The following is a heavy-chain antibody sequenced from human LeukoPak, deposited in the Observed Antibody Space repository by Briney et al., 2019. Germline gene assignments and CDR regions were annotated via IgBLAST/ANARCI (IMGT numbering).Heavy chain of an antibody. Sequence: GASVTVSCKISGYTLTDLSMHWVRQAPGKGLEWMGGFDPEDGETIYAQKFQGRVTTTADTSTDTAYMELSSLRSEDTAVYHCATSVAGDYCDYWGQGTLVTVSS. CDR1: GYTLTDLS. CDR2: FDPEDGET. CDR3: ATSVAGDYCDY. D-gene: IGHD6-19*01. J-gene: IGHJ4*02. V-gene: IGHV1-24*01.